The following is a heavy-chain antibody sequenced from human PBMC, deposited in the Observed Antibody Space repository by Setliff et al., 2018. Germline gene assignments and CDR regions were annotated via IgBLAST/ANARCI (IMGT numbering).Heavy chain of an antibody. CDR1: GFIVSDKH. V-gene: IGHV3-53*01. Sequence: GSLRLSCAASGFIVSDKHMTWVRQAPGKGLEWVSVIYNSGSIYYADSVKGRFTISRDESKNTLSLHMNSLRDEDTAVYFCARDKDHIRGFDYWGRGALVTVSS. CDR3: ARDKDHIRGFDY. CDR2: IYNSGSI. J-gene: IGHJ4*02. D-gene: IGHD3-10*01.